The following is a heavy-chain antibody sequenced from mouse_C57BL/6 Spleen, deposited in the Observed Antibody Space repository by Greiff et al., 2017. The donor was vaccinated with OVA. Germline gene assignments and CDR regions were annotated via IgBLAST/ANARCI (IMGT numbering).Heavy chain of an antibody. CDR1: GYSITSGYY. Sequence: EVQLQESGPGLVKPSQSLSLTCSVTGYSITSGYYWNWIRQFPGNKLEWMGYISYDGSNNYNPSLKNRISITRDTSKNQSFMKSKSVTTEDTATYYCARDRRGIYYYYDEDYFDYWGQGTTLTVSS. V-gene: IGHV3-6*01. J-gene: IGHJ2*01. CDR3: ARDRRGIYYYYDEDYFDY. CDR2: ISYDGSN. D-gene: IGHD2-4*01.